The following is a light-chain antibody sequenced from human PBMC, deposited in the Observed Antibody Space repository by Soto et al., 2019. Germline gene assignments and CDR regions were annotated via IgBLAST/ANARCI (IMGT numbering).Light chain of an antibody. CDR3: QQRGNLPLT. J-gene: IGKJ1*01. CDR2: DAS. Sequence: EIVLTQSPATLSLSPGERATLSCRASQSVSSYFAWYQQKPGQAPRLLIYDASNRATGIPARFSGSGSGTDFTLTISSLEPEDFAVYYCQQRGNLPLTFGQGNKVEIK. V-gene: IGKV3-11*01. CDR1: QSVSSY.